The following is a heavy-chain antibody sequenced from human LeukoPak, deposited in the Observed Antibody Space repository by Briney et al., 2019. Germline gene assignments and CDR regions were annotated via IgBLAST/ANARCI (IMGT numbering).Heavy chain of an antibody. J-gene: IGHJ6*03. CDR1: GGSFSGYY. V-gene: IGHV4-34*01. CDR3: ARGLPYSHTYYYYYYMDV. CDR2: INHSGST. Sequence: SETLSLTCAVYGGSFSGYYWSWIRQPPGKGLEWIGEINHSGSTNYNPSLKSRVTISVDTSKNQFSLKLSSVTAADTAVYYCARGLPYSHTYYYYYYMDVWGKGTTVTVSS. D-gene: IGHD6-13*01.